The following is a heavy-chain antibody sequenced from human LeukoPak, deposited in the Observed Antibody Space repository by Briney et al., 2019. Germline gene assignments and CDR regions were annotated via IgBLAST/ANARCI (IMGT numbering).Heavy chain of an antibody. CDR1: GGSISSSSYY. CDR2: IYYSGST. V-gene: IGHV4-39*07. CDR3: XXXXSSSPYYYYYYMDV. Sequence: SETLSLTCTVSGGSISSSSYYWGWIRQPPGKGLEWIGSIYYSGSTYYNPSLKSRVTISVDTSKNQFSLKLSSVTAADTAVYXXXXXXSSSPYYYYYYMDVWGKGTTVTVSS. J-gene: IGHJ6*03. D-gene: IGHD6-13*01.